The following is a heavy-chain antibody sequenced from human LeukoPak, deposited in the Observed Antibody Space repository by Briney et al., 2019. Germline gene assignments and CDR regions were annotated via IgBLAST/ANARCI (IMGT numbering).Heavy chain of an antibody. J-gene: IGHJ4*02. CDR1: GFTFDNYA. V-gene: IGHV3-9*01. Sequence: PGRSLRLSCAASGFTFDNYAMHWVRQAPGKGLEWVSGIAWNSGNTGFADSVKGRFTISRDNAENSLYLRMNSLTPEDTAFYFCAKDMNSYGSGSSYNPWGPFDSWGQGTLVTVSS. D-gene: IGHD3-10*01. CDR2: IAWNSGNT. CDR3: AKDMNSYGSGSSYNPWGPFDS.